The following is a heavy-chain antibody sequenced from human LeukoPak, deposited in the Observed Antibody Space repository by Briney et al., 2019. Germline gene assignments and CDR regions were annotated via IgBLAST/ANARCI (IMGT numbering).Heavy chain of an antibody. CDR3: ARAGYSTGPFDP. J-gene: IGHJ5*02. CDR2: IYHSGST. CDR1: GYSISSDYY. D-gene: IGHD6-19*01. V-gene: IGHV4-38-2*02. Sequence: SETLSLTCTVSGYSISSDYYWGWIRQPPGKGLEWIGSIYHSGSTYYNPSLKSRVIISVDTSKNQFSLKLSSVTAADTAVYYCARAGYSTGPFDPWGQGTLVTVSS.